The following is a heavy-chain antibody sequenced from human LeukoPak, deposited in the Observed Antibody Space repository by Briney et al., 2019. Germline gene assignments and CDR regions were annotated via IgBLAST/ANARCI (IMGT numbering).Heavy chain of an antibody. D-gene: IGHD3-22*01. V-gene: IGHV4-59*01. CDR2: IYYSGST. J-gene: IGHJ4*02. CDR3: ARAAATYYYDTSGHYRPDHYFDY. CDR1: GGSISIYY. Sequence: PSETLSLTCTVSGGSISIYYWSWIRQPPGKGLEWIGYIYYSGSTNYNPSLKSRVTISVDTSKNQFSLKVSSVAAADTAVYYCARAAATYYYDTSGHYRPDHYFDYWGQGTLVTVSS.